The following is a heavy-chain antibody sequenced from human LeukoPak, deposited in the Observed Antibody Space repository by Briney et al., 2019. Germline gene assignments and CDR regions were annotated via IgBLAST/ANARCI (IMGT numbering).Heavy chain of an antibody. J-gene: IGHJ4*02. V-gene: IGHV3-66*02. CDR2: MYSGGST. CDR3: ARSIVPLGYFDY. D-gene: IGHD2-2*01. Sequence: GGSLTLSCAPSGYTESRNYMSCLRQAPGRALEWVSVMYSGGSTYYADSVKGRFTISRDNSKNTLYLQMNSLRAEDTAVYYCARSIVPLGYFDYWGQGTLVTVSS. CDR1: GYTESRNY.